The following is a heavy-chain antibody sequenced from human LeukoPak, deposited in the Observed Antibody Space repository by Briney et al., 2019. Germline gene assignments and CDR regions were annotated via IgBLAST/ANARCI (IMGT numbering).Heavy chain of an antibody. D-gene: IGHD3-22*01. J-gene: IGHJ3*02. CDR3: ARESSTYYYDSSGYFAKPGGAFDI. Sequence: PGGSLRLSCAASGFTFSSYAMSWVRQAPGKGLEWIGEINHSGSTNYNPSLKSRVTISVDTSKNQFSLKLSSVTAADTAVYYCARESSTYYYDSSGYFAKPGGAFDIWGQGTMVTVSS. CDR2: INHSGST. V-gene: IGHV4-34*01. CDR1: GFTFSSYA.